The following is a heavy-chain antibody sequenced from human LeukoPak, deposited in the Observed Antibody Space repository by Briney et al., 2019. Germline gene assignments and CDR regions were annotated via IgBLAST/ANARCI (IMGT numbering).Heavy chain of an antibody. J-gene: IGHJ4*02. D-gene: IGHD6-6*01. CDR3: AREYSSSSGRTFDY. CDR1: GYTFTTYA. V-gene: IGHV1-3*01. CDR2: INAGTVNT. Sequence: GASVKVSCEASGYTFTTYAMHWVRQTPGQGLELMGWINAGTVNTKYSQKFQGKVTITRDTSASTVYMELSSLRPEDTAVYYCAREYSSSSGRTFDYWGQGTLVTVSS.